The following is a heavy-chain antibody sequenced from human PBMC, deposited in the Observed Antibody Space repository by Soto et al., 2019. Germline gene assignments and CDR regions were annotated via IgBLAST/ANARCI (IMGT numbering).Heavy chain of an antibody. J-gene: IGHJ4*02. V-gene: IGHV1-46*01. CDR1: GYTFTSYY. Sequence: QVQLVQSGAEVKKPGASVKVSCKASGYTFTSYYMHWVRQAPGQGLEWMGIINPSGGSTSYAQKFQGRVTMTRDTSTSTVYMELSSLRSEDTAVYYCARDIAAAAGKFPVEDDYWGQGTLVTVSS. D-gene: IGHD6-13*01. CDR3: ARDIAAAAGKFPVEDDY. CDR2: INPSGGST.